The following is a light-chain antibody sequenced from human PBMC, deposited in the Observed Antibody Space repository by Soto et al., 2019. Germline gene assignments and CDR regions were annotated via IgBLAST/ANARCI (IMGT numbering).Light chain of an antibody. V-gene: IGKV3-11*01. CDR2: DAS. CDR1: QSVNNY. Sequence: EIVLTQSTSTLSLSPVERATLSFRASQSVNNYLAWYQQRPGQAPRLLIYDASNRATGIPARFSGSGSGTDFTLTISSLEPEDFAVYYCQQRSNWPPEITFGQGTRLEIK. J-gene: IGKJ5*01. CDR3: QQRSNWPPEIT.